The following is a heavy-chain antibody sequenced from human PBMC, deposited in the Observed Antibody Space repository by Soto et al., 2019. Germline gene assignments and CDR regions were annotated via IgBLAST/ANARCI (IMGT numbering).Heavy chain of an antibody. CDR2: ISYDGSNK. CDR1: GFTFSSYA. J-gene: IGHJ3*02. Sequence: GGSLRLSCAASGFTFSSYAMHWVRQAPGKGLEWVAVISYDGSNKYYADSVKGRFTISRDNSKNTLYLQMNSLRAEDTAVYYCASWQQLDAFDIWGQGTMVTVSS. CDR3: ASWQQLDAFDI. V-gene: IGHV3-30-3*01. D-gene: IGHD6-13*01.